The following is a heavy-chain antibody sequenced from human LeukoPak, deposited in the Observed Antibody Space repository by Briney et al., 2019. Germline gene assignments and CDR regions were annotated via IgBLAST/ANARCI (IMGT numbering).Heavy chain of an antibody. Sequence: SETLSLTCTVSGGSISSNYWTWIRQPPGKGLEWVGYIYYSGTTNYNPSLKSRVTISVDTSKNQFSLELTSVTAADTAVYYCARQSNWFDPWGQGTLVTVSS. CDR2: IYYSGTT. V-gene: IGHV4-59*08. J-gene: IGHJ5*02. CDR3: ARQSNWFDP. CDR1: GGSISSNY.